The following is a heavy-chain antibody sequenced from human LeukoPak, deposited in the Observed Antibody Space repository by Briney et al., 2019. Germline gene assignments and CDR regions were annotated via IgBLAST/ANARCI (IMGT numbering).Heavy chain of an antibody. D-gene: IGHD3-3*01. CDR2: IYYSGST. CDR1: GGSISSYY. J-gene: IGHJ4*02. V-gene: IGHV4-59*01. Sequence: SETLSLTCTVSGGSISSYYWSWIRQPPGKGLEWIGYIYYSGSTNYNPSLKSRVTISVDTSKNQFSLKLSSVTAADTAVYYCARAGANYDFWSGYSFDYRGQGTLVTVSS. CDR3: ARAGANYDFWSGYSFDY.